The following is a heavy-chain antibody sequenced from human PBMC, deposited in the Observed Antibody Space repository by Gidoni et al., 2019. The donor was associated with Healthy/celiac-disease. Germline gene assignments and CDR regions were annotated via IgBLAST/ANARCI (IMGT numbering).Heavy chain of an antibody. CDR3: ARDPIRFLEGYGMDV. V-gene: IGHV3-21*01. CDR1: GFPFLSYS. J-gene: IGHJ6*02. Sequence: EVLLVASGGGLVKPGGSLRLSCAASGFPFLSYSMNWVRQAPGKGLEWVSSMRSSSSYIYYADSVKGRFTISRDNAKNSLYLQMSSLRAEDTAVYYCARDPIRFLEGYGMDVWGQGTTVTVSS. CDR2: MRSSSSYI. D-gene: IGHD3-3*01.